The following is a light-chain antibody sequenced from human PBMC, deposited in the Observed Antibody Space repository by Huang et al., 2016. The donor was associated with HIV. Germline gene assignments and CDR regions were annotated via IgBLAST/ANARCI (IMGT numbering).Light chain of an antibody. CDR3: QQYHNWPFT. J-gene: IGKJ3*01. V-gene: IGKV3-15*01. CDR1: QRVSSN. Sequence: EIVMTQSPATLSVSPGKRATLSCRASQRVSSNLAWYQQKPGQAPRLLIYEASTKATGIPARFSGSGSGTEFTLTISSLQSEGFALYYCQQYHNWPFTFGPGTKV. CDR2: EAS.